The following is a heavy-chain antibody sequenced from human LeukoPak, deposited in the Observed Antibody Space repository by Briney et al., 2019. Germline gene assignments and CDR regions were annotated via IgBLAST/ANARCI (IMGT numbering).Heavy chain of an antibody. V-gene: IGHV3-21*01. CDR1: GFTFSSYS. CDR3: ARGEYYDSSGYYFLISNWFYP. D-gene: IGHD3-22*01. CDR2: ISSSSSYI. J-gene: IGHJ5*02. Sequence: NPGGSLRLSCAASGFTFSSYSMNWVRQAPGKGLEWVSSISSSSSYIYYADSVKGRFTISRDNAKNSLYLQMNSLRAEDTAVYYCARGEYYDSSGYYFLISNWFYPWGQGTLVTVSS.